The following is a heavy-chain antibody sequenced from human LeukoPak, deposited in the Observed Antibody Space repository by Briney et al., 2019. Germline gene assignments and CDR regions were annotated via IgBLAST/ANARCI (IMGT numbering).Heavy chain of an antibody. J-gene: IGHJ3*02. Sequence: SETLSLTCAVSGGSISSSNWWSWVRQPPGKGLEWIGEIYHSGSTNYNPSLKSRVTISVDKSKNQFSLKLSSVTAADTAVYYCARAGRTYYDFWSGSTKDAFDIWGQGTMVTVSS. D-gene: IGHD3-3*01. CDR2: IYHSGST. CDR1: GGSISSSNW. V-gene: IGHV4-4*02. CDR3: ARAGRTYYDFWSGSTKDAFDI.